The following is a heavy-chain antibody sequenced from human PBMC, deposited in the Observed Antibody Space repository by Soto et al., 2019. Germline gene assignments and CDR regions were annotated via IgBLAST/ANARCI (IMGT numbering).Heavy chain of an antibody. CDR1: GYTLTELS. CDR2: FDPEDGET. V-gene: IGHV1-24*01. Sequence: GASVKVSCKVSGYTLTELSMHWVRQAPGKGLEWMGGFDPEDGETIYAQKFQGRVTMTEDTSTDTAYMELSSLRSEDTAVYYCATGTGEAVAATPYYCGQGTLVTVSS. D-gene: IGHD2-15*01. J-gene: IGHJ4*02. CDR3: ATGTGEAVAATPYY.